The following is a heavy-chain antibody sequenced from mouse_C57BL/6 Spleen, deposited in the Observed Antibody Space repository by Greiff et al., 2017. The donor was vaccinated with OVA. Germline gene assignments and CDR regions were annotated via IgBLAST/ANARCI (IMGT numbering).Heavy chain of an antibody. CDR3: ARDYYGSRGYFDV. CDR1: GFTFSSYA. J-gene: IGHJ1*03. CDR2: ISDGGSYT. Sequence: EVKLQESGGGLVKPGGSLKLSCAASGFTFSSYAMSWVRQTPEKRLEWVATISDGGSYTYYPDNVKGRFTISRDNAKNNLYLQMSHLKSEDTAMYYCARDYYGSRGYFDVWGTGTTVTVSS. V-gene: IGHV5-4*01. D-gene: IGHD1-1*01.